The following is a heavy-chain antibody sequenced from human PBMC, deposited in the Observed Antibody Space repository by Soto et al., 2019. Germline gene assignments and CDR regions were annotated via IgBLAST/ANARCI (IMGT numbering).Heavy chain of an antibody. J-gene: IGHJ6*02. V-gene: IGHV4-61*01. CDR3: ARAQNPFRPGSYYYAMEF. CDR1: GGSVSRESHY. CDR2: IYYTGST. D-gene: IGHD6-25*01. Sequence: KASETLSLTCTVSGGSVSRESHYWSWIRQTPGKGLEWIGYIYYTGSTNYNPSLKGRVTMSVDTSRDQVSLRLRSVTRADTAVYYSARAQNPFRPGSYYYAMEFWGQGTKATVPS.